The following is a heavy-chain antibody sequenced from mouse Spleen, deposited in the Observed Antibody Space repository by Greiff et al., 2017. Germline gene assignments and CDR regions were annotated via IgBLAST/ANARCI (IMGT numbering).Heavy chain of an antibody. CDR1: GYTFTDYN. CDR2: INPNNGGT. V-gene: IGHV1-18*01. CDR3: ARRGPAWFAY. Sequence: EVMLVESGPELVKPGASVKIPCKASGYTFTDYNMDWVKQSHGKSLEWIGDINPNNGGTIYNQKFKGKATLTVDKSSSTAYMELRSLTSEDTAVYYCARRGPAWFAYWGQGTLVTVSA. J-gene: IGHJ3*01.